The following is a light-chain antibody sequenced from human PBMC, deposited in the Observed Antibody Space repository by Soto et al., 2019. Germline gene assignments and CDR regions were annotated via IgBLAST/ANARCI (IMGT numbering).Light chain of an antibody. CDR3: QQYGSSPHVT. V-gene: IGKV3-20*01. CDR2: GAS. CDR1: QSVSSSY. Sequence: EIVLTQSPGTLSLSPGERATLSCRASQSVSSSYLAWYQQKPGQAPRLLIYGASSRATGIPDRFSGSGSGTDFTLTISRLEPEDFAVYYCQQYGSSPHVTF. J-gene: IGKJ1*01.